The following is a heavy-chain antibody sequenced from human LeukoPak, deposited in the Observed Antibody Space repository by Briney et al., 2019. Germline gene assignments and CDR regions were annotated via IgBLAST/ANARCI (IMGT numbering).Heavy chain of an antibody. CDR3: ARDGSGSSVGFAVY. V-gene: IGHV4-59*01. CDR1: GGSISSCY. Sequence: PSETPSLTCTVSGGSISSCYWSWIRQPPGKGLEWIGYIYYSGSTNYNPSLKSRVTISVDTSKNQFSLKLSSVTAADTAVYYCARDGSGSSVGFAVYWGQGTLVTVSS. D-gene: IGHD6-13*01. CDR2: IYYSGST. J-gene: IGHJ4*02.